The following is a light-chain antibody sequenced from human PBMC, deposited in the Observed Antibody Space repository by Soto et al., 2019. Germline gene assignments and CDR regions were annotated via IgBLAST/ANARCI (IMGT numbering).Light chain of an antibody. CDR3: QQYNSYGT. J-gene: IGKJ1*01. Sequence: DIKMTQSPSTLSASVGDRVTITFRASQSISSWLAWYQQKPGKAPKLLIYKASSLESGVPSRFSGSGSGTEFTLTISSLQPDDFATYYCQQYNSYGTFGQGTKVDIK. CDR1: QSISSW. CDR2: KAS. V-gene: IGKV1-5*03.